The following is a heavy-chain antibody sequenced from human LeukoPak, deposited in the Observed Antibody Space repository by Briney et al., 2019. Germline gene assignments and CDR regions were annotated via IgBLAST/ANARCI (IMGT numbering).Heavy chain of an antibody. CDR1: GYTFTSYV. CDR2: MNPNSGNT. V-gene: IGHV1-8*01. Sequence: ASVKVSCKASGYTFTSYVINWVRQATGQGLEWMGWMNPNSGNTDYAQKFQGRVTMTRDTSITTAYMELSSLRSEDTAVYYCARGRWLQQRPNWFDPWGQGTLVTVSS. J-gene: IGHJ5*02. CDR3: ARGRWLQQRPNWFDP. D-gene: IGHD5-24*01.